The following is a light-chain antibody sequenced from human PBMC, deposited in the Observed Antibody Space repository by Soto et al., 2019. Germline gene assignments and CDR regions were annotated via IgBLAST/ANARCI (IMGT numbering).Light chain of an antibody. J-gene: IGLJ2*01. CDR2: EGS. CDR1: SSDVGSYNL. Sequence: QSALTQPASVSGSPGQSITISCTGTSSDVGSYNLVSWYQQHPGKAPKLMIYEGSKRPSGVSNRFPGSKSGNTASLTISLLQAEDESDYCCCSYAGSTPVLFGGGTKLTVL. V-gene: IGLV2-23*01. CDR3: CSYAGSTPVL.